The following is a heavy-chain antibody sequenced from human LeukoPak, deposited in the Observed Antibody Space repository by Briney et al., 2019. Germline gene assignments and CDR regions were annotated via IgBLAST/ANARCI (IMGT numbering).Heavy chain of an antibody. D-gene: IGHD6-19*01. V-gene: IGHV3-23*01. CDR2: ISSSGSGGNT. J-gene: IGHJ4*02. CDR3: AKESSAWQVYYFDY. CDR1: GVTLSSYA. Sequence: GGSLRLSCAASGVTLSSYAMSWARQAPGKGLEWVSGISSSGSGGNTYYADSVKGRFTISRDISKNTLYLQMNSLRAEDTAVYYCAKESSAWQVYYFDYWGQGTLVTVSS.